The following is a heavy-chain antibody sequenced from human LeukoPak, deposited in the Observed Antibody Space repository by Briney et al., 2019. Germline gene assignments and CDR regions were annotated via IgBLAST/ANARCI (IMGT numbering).Heavy chain of an antibody. CDR1: GYSFTSDW. J-gene: IGHJ4*02. Sequence: GESLKISCTGSGYSFTSDWITWVRQMPGTGLEWMGRSDPSDSYTNYSPSFQGHVTISADKSISTAYLQWSSLKASDTAMYYCASRTHSSGSLSYWGQGTLVTVSS. CDR2: SDPSDSYT. CDR3: ASRTHSSGSLSY. D-gene: IGHD6-19*01. V-gene: IGHV5-10-1*01.